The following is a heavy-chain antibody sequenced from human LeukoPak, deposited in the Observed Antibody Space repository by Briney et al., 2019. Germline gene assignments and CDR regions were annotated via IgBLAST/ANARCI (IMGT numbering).Heavy chain of an antibody. CDR1: GFTFSSSA. D-gene: IGHD6-19*01. Sequence: GGSLRPSCAASGFTFSSSAMSWVRQAPGKGLEWVSIISSSGGSTYYADSVKGRFTISRDNSKNTLYLQMNSLRAEDTAVYYCAKGGYSSGWRNYFDYWGQGTLVTVSS. CDR2: ISSSGGST. J-gene: IGHJ4*02. V-gene: IGHV3-23*01. CDR3: AKGGYSSGWRNYFDY.